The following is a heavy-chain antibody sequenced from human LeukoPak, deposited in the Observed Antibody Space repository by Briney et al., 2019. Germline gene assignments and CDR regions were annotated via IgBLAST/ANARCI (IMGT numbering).Heavy chain of an antibody. CDR3: ARHSRPSGIYRSLDS. V-gene: IGHV5-51*01. J-gene: IGHJ4*02. Sequence: GESLKISCKGSGYSFSTSWIGWVRQMPGKGLEWMGIIYPGGSDTRYSPSFQGQVTISADKSINTAYLQWNSLKDSDTAIYYCARHSRPSGIYRSLDSWGQGTLVTVSS. CDR2: IYPGGSDT. D-gene: IGHD3-10*01. CDR1: GYSFSTSW.